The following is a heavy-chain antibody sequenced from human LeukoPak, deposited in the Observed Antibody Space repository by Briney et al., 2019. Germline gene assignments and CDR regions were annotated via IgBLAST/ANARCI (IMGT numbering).Heavy chain of an antibody. J-gene: IGHJ5*02. V-gene: IGHV1-18*01. D-gene: IGHD5-18*01. Sequence: ASEKVSCKASGYTFTSYGISWVRQAPGQGLEWMGWISAYNGNTNYAQKLQGRVTMTTDTSTSTAYMELRSLRSDDTAVYYCARASPLVNSYGFFWFAPWGQRTLVTVSS. CDR3: ARASPLVNSYGFFWFAP. CDR1: GYTFTSYG. CDR2: ISAYNGNT.